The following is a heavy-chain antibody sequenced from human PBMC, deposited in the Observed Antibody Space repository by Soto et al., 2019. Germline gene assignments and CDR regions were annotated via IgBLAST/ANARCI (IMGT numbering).Heavy chain of an antibody. CDR1: GGSISSGGYS. D-gene: IGHD3-9*01. J-gene: IGHJ4*02. V-gene: IGHV4-30-2*03. CDR2: IYHSGST. CDR3: ARHPMVRDFDWLLYYDS. Sequence: SETLSLTCAVSGGSISSGGYSWSWIRQPPGKGLEWIGYIYHSGSTYYNPSLKSRVTISVDTSKNQFSLKLRSVTAEDTAVYFCARHPMVRDFDWLLYYDSWGQGALVTVSS.